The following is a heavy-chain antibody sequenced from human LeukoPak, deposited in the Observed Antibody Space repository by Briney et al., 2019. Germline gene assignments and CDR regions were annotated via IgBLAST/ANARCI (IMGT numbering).Heavy chain of an antibody. CDR3: ARAGGELQPSYYYCGMDV. CDR1: GFTFSSYG. CDR2: IWYDGSNK. J-gene: IGHJ6*02. Sequence: QPGRSLRLSCAASGFTFSSYGMHWVRQAPGKGLEWVAVIWYDGSNKYYADSVKGRFTISRDNSKNTLYLQMNSLRAEDTAVYYCARAGGELQPSYYYCGMDVWGQGTTVTVSS. V-gene: IGHV3-33*01. D-gene: IGHD1-26*01.